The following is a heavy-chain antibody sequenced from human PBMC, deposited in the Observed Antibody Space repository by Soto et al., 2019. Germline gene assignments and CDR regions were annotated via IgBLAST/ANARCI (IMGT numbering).Heavy chain of an antibody. J-gene: IGHJ5*02. CDR3: VRGSFGYYGP. CDR2: IRNPGYGGTT. CDR1: GFSFGEYA. Sequence: PGGSLILSCTTSGFSFGEYAMTWVRQAPGKGLEWVGFIRNPGYGGTTEYATSVKGRFIISRDDSMSSAYLQLNSLKVDDSAVYYCVRGSFGYYGPWGQGTLVTVSS. V-gene: IGHV3-49*04. D-gene: IGHD3-22*01.